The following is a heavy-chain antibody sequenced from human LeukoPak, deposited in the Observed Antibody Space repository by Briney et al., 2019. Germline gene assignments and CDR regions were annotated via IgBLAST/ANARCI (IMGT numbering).Heavy chain of an antibody. D-gene: IGHD6-13*01. Sequence: GGSLRLSCAASGFTFDDYGMTWVRQAPGKGLEWVSGINWNGGSTGYADSVKGRFTISRENAKNSLSLQMNSLRAEDTAVYYCASARPTSSWTAFDIWGQGTMVTVSS. V-gene: IGHV3-20*04. CDR1: GFTFDDYG. CDR2: INWNGGST. J-gene: IGHJ3*02. CDR3: ASARPTSSWTAFDI.